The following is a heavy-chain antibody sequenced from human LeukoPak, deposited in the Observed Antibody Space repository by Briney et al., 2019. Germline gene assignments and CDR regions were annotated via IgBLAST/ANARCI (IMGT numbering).Heavy chain of an antibody. CDR2: IKSRADGEIT. CDR1: GFTFTNTW. Sequence: GGSLRLSCVASGFTFTNTWMGWVRQAPGKGLEWISRIKSRADGEITHYAAPVKGRFTISRDDSKNTLYLQMNSLKIEDTAVYYCTGEPNWFDPWGQGTLVTVSS. V-gene: IGHV3-15*01. J-gene: IGHJ5*02. CDR3: TGEPNWFDP. D-gene: IGHD1-14*01.